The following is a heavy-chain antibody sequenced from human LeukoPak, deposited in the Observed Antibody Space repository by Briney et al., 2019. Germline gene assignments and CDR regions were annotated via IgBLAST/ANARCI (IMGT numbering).Heavy chain of an antibody. CDR2: IYSGGST. Sequence: SETLSLTCTVSGGSLSSYYWSWIRQPAGKGLEWIGRIYSGGSTNYNPSLKSRVTMSVDTSKNQFSLKLSSVTAADTAVYYCARDGNWYYFDYWGQGTLVTVSS. CDR3: ARDGNWYYFDY. D-gene: IGHD1-1*01. J-gene: IGHJ4*02. V-gene: IGHV4-4*07. CDR1: GGSLSSYY.